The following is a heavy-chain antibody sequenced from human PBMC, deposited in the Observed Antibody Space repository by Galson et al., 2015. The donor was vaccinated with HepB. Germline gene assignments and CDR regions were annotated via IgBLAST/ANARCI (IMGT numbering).Heavy chain of an antibody. D-gene: IGHD7-27*01. CDR2: TYYRSKWYN. CDR1: GDSVSSTSAA. J-gene: IGHJ4*02. V-gene: IGHV6-1*01. CDR3: ARVPTETGDFDY. Sequence: CAISGDSVSSTSAAWNWIRQSPSRGLEWLGRTYYRSKWYNDYAVSVKSRITINPDTSKNQFSLQLNSVTPEDTAVYYCARVPTETGDFDYWGQGTLVTVSS.